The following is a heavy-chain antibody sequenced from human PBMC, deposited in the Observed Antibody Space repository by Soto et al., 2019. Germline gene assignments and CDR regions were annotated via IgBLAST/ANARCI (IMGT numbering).Heavy chain of an antibody. J-gene: IGHJ5*02. Sequence: VASVKGSCKACGYSFTNNYVSWLLQSTGQGLEWMGCMNPGSGDTGYAQKFQGRVTMTRDISIATAYMGLSSLRSDDTAIYYCARMETFGSLNWFDPWGQGTLVTVSS. CDR1: GYSFTNNY. CDR3: ARMETFGSLNWFDP. D-gene: IGHD3-16*01. CDR2: MNPGSGDT. V-gene: IGHV1-8*01.